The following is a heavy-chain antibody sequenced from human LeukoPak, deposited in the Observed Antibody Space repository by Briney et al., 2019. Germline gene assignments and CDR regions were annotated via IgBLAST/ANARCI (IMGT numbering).Heavy chain of an antibody. D-gene: IGHD3-10*01. CDR2: IKQDGSEK. V-gene: IGHV3-7*01. Sequence: GGSLRLSCAASGFTFSSYWMSWVRQAPGKGLEWVANIKQDGSEKYYVDSVKGRFTISRDNAKNSLYLQMNSLRAEDTAVYYCAREYSLYGSGSYYYYCMDVWGKGTTVTVSS. CDR1: GFTFSSYW. CDR3: AREYSLYGSGSYYYYCMDV. J-gene: IGHJ6*03.